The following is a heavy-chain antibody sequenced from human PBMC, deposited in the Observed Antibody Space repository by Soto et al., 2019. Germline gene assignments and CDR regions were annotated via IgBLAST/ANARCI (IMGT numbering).Heavy chain of an antibody. CDR1: GFTFSSYS. CDR3: ARDCSGGSCYPGMDV. CDR2: IYRGLNT. D-gene: IGHD2-15*01. Sequence: GGSLRLSCAASGFTFSSYSMSWVRQAPGKGLEWVSVIYRGLNTFYADSVRGRFTISRDNAKNSVYLQINSLRAEDTAVYFCARDCSGGSCYPGMDVWGQGTTVTVSS. V-gene: IGHV3-21*01. J-gene: IGHJ6*02.